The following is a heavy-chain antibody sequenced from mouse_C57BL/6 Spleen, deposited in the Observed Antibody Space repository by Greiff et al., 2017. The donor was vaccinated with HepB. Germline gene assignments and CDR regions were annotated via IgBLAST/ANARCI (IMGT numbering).Heavy chain of an antibody. CDR2: IDPEDGET. CDR3: ARSGYYGNYWDGGRAMDY. CDR1: GFNIKDYY. J-gene: IGHJ4*01. Sequence: LVESGAELVKPGASVKLSCTASGFNIKDYYMHWVKQRTEQGLEWIGRIDPEDGETKYAPKFQGKATITADTSSNTAYLQLSSLTSEDTAVYYCARSGYYGNYWDGGRAMDYWGQGTSVTVSS. D-gene: IGHD2-1*01. V-gene: IGHV14-2*01.